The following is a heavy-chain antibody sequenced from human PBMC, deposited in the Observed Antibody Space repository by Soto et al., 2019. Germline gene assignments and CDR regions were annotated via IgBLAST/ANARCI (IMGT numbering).Heavy chain of an antibody. CDR3: ARLTDSGYDLYYYYGMDV. D-gene: IGHD5-12*01. J-gene: IGHJ6*02. CDR2: IYYSGST. V-gene: IGHV4-39*01. CDR1: GGSISSSSYY. Sequence: QLQLQESGPGLVKPSETLSLTCTVSGGSISSSSYYWGWIRQPPGKGLEWIGSIYYSGSTYYNPSLKSRVTISVDTSKNQFSLKLSSVTAADTAVYYCARLTDSGYDLYYYYGMDVWGQGTTVTVSS.